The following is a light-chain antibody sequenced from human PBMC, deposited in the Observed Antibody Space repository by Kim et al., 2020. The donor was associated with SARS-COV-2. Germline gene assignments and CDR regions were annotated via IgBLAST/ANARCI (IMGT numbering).Light chain of an antibody. J-gene: IGKJ4*01. CDR2: GAS. V-gene: IGKV3-20*01. CDR1: QSVSSTY. CDR3: QQYGRSPLT. Sequence: EVVLTQSPGTLSLSPGERATLSCRASQSVSSTYLAWYQQKPGQAPRLLMYGASSRATGIPDRFSGSGSGTDFTLTISRLEPEDFAVYYCQQYGRSPLTFGGGTKVDIK.